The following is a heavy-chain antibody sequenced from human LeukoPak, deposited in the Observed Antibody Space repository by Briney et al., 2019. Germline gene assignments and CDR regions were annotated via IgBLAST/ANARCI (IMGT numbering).Heavy chain of an antibody. Sequence: SETLSLTCSVSGGSISSNTYYWSWIRQPPGKGLEWIGYIYYSGSTNYNPSLKSRVTISVDTSKNQFSLKLSSVTAADTAVYYCARRSIAVAGKLDYWGQGTLVTVSS. CDR1: GGSISSNTYY. CDR2: IYYSGST. CDR3: ARRSIAVAGKLDY. D-gene: IGHD6-19*01. V-gene: IGHV4-61*01. J-gene: IGHJ4*02.